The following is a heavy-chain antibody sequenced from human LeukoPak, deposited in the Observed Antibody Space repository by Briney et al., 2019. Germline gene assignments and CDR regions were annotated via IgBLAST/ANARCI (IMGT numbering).Heavy chain of an antibody. J-gene: IGHJ5*02. CDR2: IYYGGST. CDR1: GGSISSYY. CDR3: ARSQGNWFDP. V-gene: IGHV4-59*01. Sequence: PSETLSLNCTGSGGSISSYYWTWIRQPPGKGLEWIGYIYYGGSTSYNPSLRSRVTISVDTSKNQISLKLSSLTAADTAVYYCARSQGNWFDPWGQGTLVTVSS.